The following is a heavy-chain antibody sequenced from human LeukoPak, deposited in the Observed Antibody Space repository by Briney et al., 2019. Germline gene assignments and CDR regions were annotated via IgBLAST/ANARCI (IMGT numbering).Heavy chain of an antibody. CDR1: GYTLTELS. CDR3: ATDSTAARELDY. D-gene: IGHD2-21*02. J-gene: IGHJ4*02. Sequence: ASVKVSCKVSGYTLTELSMHWVRQAPGKGLEWMGGFDPEDGETIHAQKFQGRVTMTEDTSTDTAYMELSSLRSEDTAVYYCATDSTAARELDYWGQGTLVTVSS. V-gene: IGHV1-24*01. CDR2: FDPEDGET.